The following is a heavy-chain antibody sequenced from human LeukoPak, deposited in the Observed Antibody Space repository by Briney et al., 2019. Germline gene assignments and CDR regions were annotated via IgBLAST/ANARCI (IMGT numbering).Heavy chain of an antibody. CDR3: ARGSRFGVVERDAFDI. CDR1: GFTFSDYS. Sequence: GGSLRLSCAASGFTFSDYSMNWVRQATGKGLEWVSYISSIGATIYYADSVKGRFTISRDNAKNSLYLQMNSLRAEDTAVYYCARGSRFGVVERDAFDIWGQGTMVTVSS. CDR2: ISSIGATI. V-gene: IGHV3-48*03. J-gene: IGHJ3*02. D-gene: IGHD3-3*01.